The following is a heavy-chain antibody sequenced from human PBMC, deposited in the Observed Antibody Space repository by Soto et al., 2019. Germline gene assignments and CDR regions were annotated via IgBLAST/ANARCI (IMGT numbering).Heavy chain of an antibody. CDR1: GGSIGTYY. J-gene: IGHJ4*02. V-gene: IGHV4-59*08. CDR3: ARHPGYYDILTGYTTYYFDY. CDR2: IYYRGNT. Sequence: SETLSLTCTVSGGSIGTYYWSWIRQPPGKGLEWIGCIYYRGNTDYNPSLKSRVTISLDTPKNQFSLKLSSVTAADTAVYYCARHPGYYDILTGYTTYYFDYWGQGILVT. D-gene: IGHD3-9*01.